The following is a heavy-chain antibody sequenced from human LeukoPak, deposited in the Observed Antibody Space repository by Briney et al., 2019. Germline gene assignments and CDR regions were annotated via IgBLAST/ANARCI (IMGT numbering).Heavy chain of an antibody. Sequence: PSETLSLTCAVYGGSFSGYYWSWIRQPPGKGLEWIGEINHSGSTNYNPSLKSRVTISVDTSKNQFSLKLSSVTAADTAVYYCARVALDSSGYYYDYWGQGTLVTVSS. CDR3: ARVALDSSGYYYDY. J-gene: IGHJ4*02. CDR2: INHSGST. D-gene: IGHD3-22*01. V-gene: IGHV4-34*01. CDR1: GGSFSGYY.